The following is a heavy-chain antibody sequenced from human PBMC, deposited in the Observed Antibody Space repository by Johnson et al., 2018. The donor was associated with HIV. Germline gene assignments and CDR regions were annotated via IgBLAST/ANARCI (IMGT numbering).Heavy chain of an antibody. CDR1: GFTFSDYW. V-gene: IGHV3-7*01. Sequence: VQLVESGGGLVQPGGSLRLSCAASGFTFSDYWMSWVRQAPGKGLEWVANIKQHGSEKYYVDSVKGRFTISRDNAKNSLFLQMNSLTAEDTALYYCARDQSSSWPGDAFDIWGQGTLVTVSS. J-gene: IGHJ3*02. CDR2: IKQHGSEK. CDR3: ARDQSSSWPGDAFDI. D-gene: IGHD6-13*01.